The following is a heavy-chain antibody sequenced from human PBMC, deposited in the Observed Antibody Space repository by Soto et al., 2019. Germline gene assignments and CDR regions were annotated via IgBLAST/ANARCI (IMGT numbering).Heavy chain of an antibody. V-gene: IGHV2-5*02. D-gene: IGHD2-2*01. CDR1: GFSLTTLGVG. CDR3: AHSQPTTAASDVDI. CDR2: IYWDDDR. J-gene: IGHJ3*02. Sequence: QITLKESGPTLVKPTQALTLTCSFSGFSLTTLGVGVAWVRQPPGKALEWLSLIYWDDDRQYSPSLKTRLTITTETSKQQEVHTMSNKDPVETGTYYCAHSQPTTAASDVDIWRQGKIVTVSS.